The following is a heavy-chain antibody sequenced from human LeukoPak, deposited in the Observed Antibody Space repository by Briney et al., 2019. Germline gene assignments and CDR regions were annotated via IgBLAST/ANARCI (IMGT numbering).Heavy chain of an antibody. V-gene: IGHV1-69*05. CDR1: GGTFSNYA. J-gene: IGHJ6*03. Sequence: ASVKVSCKASGGTFSNYAISWVRQAPGQGLEWMGGIIPIFGTTNYAQKFQGRVTITTDESTGTAYMELSSLRSDDTAVYYCARALVEPYYMDVWGKGTTVTVSS. CDR3: ARALVEPYYMDV. D-gene: IGHD3-16*01. CDR2: IIPIFGTT.